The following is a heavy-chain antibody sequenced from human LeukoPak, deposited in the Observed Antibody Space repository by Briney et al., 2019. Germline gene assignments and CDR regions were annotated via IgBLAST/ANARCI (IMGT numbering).Heavy chain of an antibody. J-gene: IGHJ4*02. CDR3: ARIAYSGYDFRGGADY. D-gene: IGHD5-12*01. CDR1: GGSISTYY. CDR2: IYYTGST. Sequence: SETLSLTCTVSGGSISTYYWSWIRQPPGKGLEWIGHIYYTGSTNYNPSLKSRVTISVDTSKNQFSLRLSSVTAADTAVYYCARIAYSGYDFRGGADYWGQGALVTVSS. V-gene: IGHV4-59*01.